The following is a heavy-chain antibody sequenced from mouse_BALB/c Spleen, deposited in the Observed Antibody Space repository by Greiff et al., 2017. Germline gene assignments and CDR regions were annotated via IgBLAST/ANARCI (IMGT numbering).Heavy chain of an antibody. Sequence: QVQLQQPGAALVKPGASVKLSCKASGYTFTSYWMHWVKQRPGQGLEWIGEIDPSDSYTNYNQKFKGKATLTVDKSSSTAYMQLSSLTSEDSAVYYCARLLMVTTPGFAYWGQGTLVTVSA. CDR2: IDPSDSYT. D-gene: IGHD2-2*01. CDR3: ARLLMVTTPGFAY. CDR1: GYTFTSYW. J-gene: IGHJ3*01. V-gene: IGHV1-69*02.